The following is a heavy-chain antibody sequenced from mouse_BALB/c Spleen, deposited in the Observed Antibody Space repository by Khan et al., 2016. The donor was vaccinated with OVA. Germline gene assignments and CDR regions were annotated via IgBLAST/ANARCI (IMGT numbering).Heavy chain of an antibody. D-gene: IGHD2-12*01. CDR3: ARGGYSSFAY. V-gene: IGHV1-5*01. CDR2: IYPGNGDT. CDR1: GYSFTSYL. J-gene: IGHJ3*01. Sequence: VQLKESGTVLARPGASVKMSCKASGYSFTSYLIHWIKQRPGQGLEWIGDIYPGNGDTTYNQKFKDKAKLTAGKSANTAYMELSSLTNEDSAVYYCARGGYSSFAYWGQGTLVTVSA.